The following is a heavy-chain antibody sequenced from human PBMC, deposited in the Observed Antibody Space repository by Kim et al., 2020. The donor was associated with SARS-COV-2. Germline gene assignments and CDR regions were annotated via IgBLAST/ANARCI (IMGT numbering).Heavy chain of an antibody. D-gene: IGHD2-2*01. CDR3: ARGGKSSTIRGYFDY. J-gene: IGHJ4*02. V-gene: IGHV4-34*01. Sequence: SLKSRVTISVDTSKNQFSLKLSSVTAADTAVYYCARGGKSSTIRGYFDYWGQGTLVTVSS.